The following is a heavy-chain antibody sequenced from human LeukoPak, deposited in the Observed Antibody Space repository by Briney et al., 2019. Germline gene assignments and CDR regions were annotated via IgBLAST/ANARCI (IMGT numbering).Heavy chain of an antibody. D-gene: IGHD3-3*01. V-gene: IGHV3-9*01. Sequence: PGGSLRLSCAASGFTFDDYAMHWVRQAPGKGLEWVSGISWNSGSIGYADSVKGRFTISRDNAKNSLYLQMNSLRAEDTALYYCAKDGAGRLLEWFPFDYYYYYMDVWGKGTTVTVSS. CDR2: ISWNSGSI. CDR3: AKDGAGRLLEWFPFDYYYYYMDV. J-gene: IGHJ6*03. CDR1: GFTFDDYA.